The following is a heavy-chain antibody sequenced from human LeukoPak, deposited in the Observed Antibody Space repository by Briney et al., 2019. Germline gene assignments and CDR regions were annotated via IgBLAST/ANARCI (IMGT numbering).Heavy chain of an antibody. CDR1: GYTFTTSW. J-gene: IGHJ4*02. V-gene: IGHV5-51*01. Sequence: GESLKISCQGFGYTFTTSWIGWVRQLPGKGLEWMAIIYAGNSDTKYSPSFQGQVSISADKSISTAYLQWSSLKASDTAMYYCARLVVAATRYFDYWGQGTLVTVSS. D-gene: IGHD2-15*01. CDR2: IYAGNSDT. CDR3: ARLVVAATRYFDY.